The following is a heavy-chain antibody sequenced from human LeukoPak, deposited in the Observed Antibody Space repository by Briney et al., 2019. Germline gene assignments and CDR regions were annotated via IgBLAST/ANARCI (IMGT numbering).Heavy chain of an antibody. D-gene: IGHD2-2*02. CDR1: GYTFTSYA. Sequence: ASVKVSCKASGYTFTSYAMNWVRQAPGQGLEWMGWINTNTRNPTYAQGFTGRFVFSLDTSVSTAYLQISSLKAEDTAVYYCARYGQEEPAAILYYYYGMDVWGQGTTVTVSS. CDR2: INTNTRNP. V-gene: IGHV7-4-1*02. CDR3: ARYGQEEPAAILYYYYGMDV. J-gene: IGHJ6*02.